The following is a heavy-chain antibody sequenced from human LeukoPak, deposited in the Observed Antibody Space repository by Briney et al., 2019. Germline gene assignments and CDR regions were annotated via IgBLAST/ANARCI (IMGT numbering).Heavy chain of an antibody. Sequence: GGSLRLSCAASGFTFSSYGMHLVRQAPGKGLEWVAVISYDGSNKYYADSVKGRFTISRDNSKNTLYLQMNSLRAEDTAVYYCAKAGPGIAVAGTLYYYGMDVWGQGTTVTVSS. D-gene: IGHD6-19*01. CDR3: AKAGPGIAVAGTLYYYGMDV. V-gene: IGHV3-30*18. J-gene: IGHJ6*02. CDR2: ISYDGSNK. CDR1: GFTFSSYG.